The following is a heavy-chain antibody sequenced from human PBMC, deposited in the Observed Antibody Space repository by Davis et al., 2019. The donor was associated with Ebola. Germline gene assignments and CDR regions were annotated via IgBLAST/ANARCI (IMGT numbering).Heavy chain of an antibody. V-gene: IGHV3-7*03. D-gene: IGHD3-22*01. CDR3: ADYYDSSGN. CDR2: IKQDGSEK. Sequence: GGSLRLSCAASGFVFRSYVMSWVRRAPGKGLEWVANIKQDGSEKYYVDSVKGRFTISRDNAKNSLYLQMNSLRAEDTAVYYCADYYDSSGNWGQGTPVIVSS. CDR1: GFVFRSYV. J-gene: IGHJ4*02.